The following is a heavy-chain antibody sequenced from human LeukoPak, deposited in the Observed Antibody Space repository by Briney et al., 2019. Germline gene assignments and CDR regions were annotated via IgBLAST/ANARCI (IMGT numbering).Heavy chain of an antibody. CDR1: GGSIGSSSYY. J-gene: IGHJ4*02. V-gene: IGHV4-39*01. D-gene: IGHD1-14*01. CDR2: IYYSGST. CDR3: ARQPLRGPVSGEDY. Sequence: SETLSLTCNVSGGSIGSSSYYWGWIRQPPGKGLEWIGSIYYSGSTYYNPSLKSRVTISVDTSKNQFSLKLSSVTAADTAVYYCARQPLRGPVSGEDYWGQGTLVTVSS.